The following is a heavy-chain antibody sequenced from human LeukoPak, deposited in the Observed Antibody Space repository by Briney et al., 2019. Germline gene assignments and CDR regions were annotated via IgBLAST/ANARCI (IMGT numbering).Heavy chain of an antibody. D-gene: IGHD2-15*01. CDR2: ISYDGSNK. CDR3: AKRQLKDIVVVVAATLGAFDI. J-gene: IGHJ3*02. CDR1: GXTFSSYG. Sequence: PGGSPRLSCAASGXTFSSYGVHWVRQAPGKGLEWVAVISYDGSNKYYADSVKGRFTISRDNSKNTLYLQMNSLRSEDTAVYYCAKRQLKDIVVVVAATLGAFDIWGQGTMVTVSS. V-gene: IGHV3-30*18.